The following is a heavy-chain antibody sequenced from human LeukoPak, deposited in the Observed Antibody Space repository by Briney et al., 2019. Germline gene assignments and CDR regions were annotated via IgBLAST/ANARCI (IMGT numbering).Heavy chain of an antibody. J-gene: IGHJ4*02. Sequence: QPGGSLRLSCAASGVTFSSCAMHWVRQAPGKGLEWVAVISYDGNNKYYADSVKGRFTISRDNSKNTLSLQMSSLRVEDTAVYYCAKDLDGSGMYGGIDSWGQGTLVTVSS. CDR3: AKDLDGSGMYGGIDS. CDR2: ISYDGNNK. V-gene: IGHV3-30*04. D-gene: IGHD6-19*01. CDR1: GVTFSSCA.